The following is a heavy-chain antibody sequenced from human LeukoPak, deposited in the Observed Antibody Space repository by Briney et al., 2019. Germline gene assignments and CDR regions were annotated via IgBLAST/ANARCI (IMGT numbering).Heavy chain of an antibody. V-gene: IGHV4-59*01. D-gene: IGHD6-13*01. CDR2: IYYSGST. CDR1: GGSISNYY. CDR3: ARYSFSWSTHDS. J-gene: IGHJ4*02. Sequence: SETLSLTCTVSGGSISNYYWSWIRQLPGKGLDWIGYIYYSGSTNYNPSLKSRATISVDTSKNQFSLKLNSVTAADTAVYYCARYSFSWSTHDSWGQGTLVTVSS.